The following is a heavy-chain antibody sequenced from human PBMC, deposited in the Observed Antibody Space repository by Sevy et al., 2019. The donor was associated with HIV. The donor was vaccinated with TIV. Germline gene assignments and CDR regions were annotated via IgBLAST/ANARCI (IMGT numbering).Heavy chain of an antibody. V-gene: IGHV3-23*01. J-gene: IGHJ6*02. CDR2: ISVSGRST. CDR3: AKGFCSGGSCPRDYYYYGMDV. D-gene: IGHD2-15*01. Sequence: GGSLRLSCAASGFTFSNAWMNWVRQAPGKGLEWVSSISVSGRSTYYADSVEGRFTISRDNSKNTLYLQMNSLRADDTAVYYCAKGFCSGGSCPRDYYYYGMDVWGQGTTVTVSS. CDR1: GFTFSNAW.